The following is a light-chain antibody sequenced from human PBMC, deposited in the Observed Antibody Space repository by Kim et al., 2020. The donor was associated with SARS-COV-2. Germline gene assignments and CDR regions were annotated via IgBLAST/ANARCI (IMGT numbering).Light chain of an antibody. CDR3: LLSYRGARV. CDR1: TGAVTSGHY. J-gene: IGLJ3*02. Sequence: QAVVTQEPSLTVSPGETFTLTCGSSTGAVTSGHYTYWFQQMPGQAPRTLIYDATKKHSWTPARFSGSLLGDKAALTLSGAQPEDEADYYCLLSYRGARVFGGGTQLTVL. CDR2: DAT. V-gene: IGLV7-46*01.